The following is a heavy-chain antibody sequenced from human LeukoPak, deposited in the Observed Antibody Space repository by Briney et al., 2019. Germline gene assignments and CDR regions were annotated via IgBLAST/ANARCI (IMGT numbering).Heavy chain of an antibody. D-gene: IGHD6-6*01. CDR2: IYPGDSDT. Sequence: LGESLKISSKGSGYSFTCYWIGCVRQMPGKGLEWMGIIYPGDSDTRYSPSFQGQLTISAVNSVSTAYLQWSSLKASDTAMYYCASHSSSSTYYYYYYMDVWGKGTTVTISS. CDR1: GYSFTCYW. J-gene: IGHJ6*03. CDR3: ASHSSSSTYYYYYYMDV. V-gene: IGHV5-51*01.